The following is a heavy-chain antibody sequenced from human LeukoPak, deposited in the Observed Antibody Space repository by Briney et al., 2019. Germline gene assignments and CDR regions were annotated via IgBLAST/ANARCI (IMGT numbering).Heavy chain of an antibody. Sequence: PSETLSLTCAVYGGSFSGYYWSWIRQPPGKGLEWIGEINHSGSTNYNPSLKSRVTISVDTSKNQFSLKLSSVTAADTAVYYCARMGGRGSSGYYYLWSQGLGPLDYWGQGTLVTVSS. D-gene: IGHD3-22*01. J-gene: IGHJ4*02. CDR3: ARMGGRGSSGYYYLWSQGLGPLDY. CDR1: GGSFSGYY. V-gene: IGHV4-34*01. CDR2: INHSGST.